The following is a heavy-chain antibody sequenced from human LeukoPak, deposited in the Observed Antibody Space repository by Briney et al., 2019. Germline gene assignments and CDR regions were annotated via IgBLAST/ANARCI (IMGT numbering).Heavy chain of an antibody. Sequence: SETLSLTCTVSNGSINSYYWSWIRQPPGKGLEWIGYIYYSGSTIYNPSLKSRVTISVDTSRNQFSLSLRSVTATDSAVYYCARAVTAGNSFDSWGQGTLVTVSS. D-gene: IGHD2/OR15-2a*01. J-gene: IGHJ4*02. CDR2: IYYSGST. V-gene: IGHV4-59*01. CDR3: ARAVTAGNSFDS. CDR1: NGSINSYY.